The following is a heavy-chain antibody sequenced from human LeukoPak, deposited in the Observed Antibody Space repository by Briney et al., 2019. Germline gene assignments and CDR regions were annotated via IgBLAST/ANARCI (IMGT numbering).Heavy chain of an antibody. D-gene: IGHD2-2*01. CDR2: IYTSGST. CDR1: GGSISSGSYY. V-gene: IGHV4-61*02. J-gene: IGHJ4*02. Sequence: SQTLSLTCTVSGGSISSGSYYWSWIRQPAGKGLEWIGRIYTSGSTNYNPSLKSRVTISVDTSKNQFSLKLSSVTAADTAVYYCARAMGYCSSTSCYEAPGFDYWSQGTLVTVSS. CDR3: ARAMGYCSSTSCYEAPGFDY.